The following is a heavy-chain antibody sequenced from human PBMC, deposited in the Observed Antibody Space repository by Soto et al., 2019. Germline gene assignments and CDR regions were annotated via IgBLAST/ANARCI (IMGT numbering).Heavy chain of an antibody. D-gene: IGHD2-15*01. V-gene: IGHV4-34*01. J-gene: IGHJ4*02. CDR2: VNHSGST. CDR1: GESFSGYY. CDR3: ASRGYCSGGTCSIFDY. Sequence: SETLSLTCAVYGESFSGYYWSWIRQSPGKGLEWIGEVNHSGSTNYNPSLKSRVTISVDTSKNQFSLKLSSVTAADTAVYYCASRGYCSGGTCSIFDYWGQGTLVTVSS.